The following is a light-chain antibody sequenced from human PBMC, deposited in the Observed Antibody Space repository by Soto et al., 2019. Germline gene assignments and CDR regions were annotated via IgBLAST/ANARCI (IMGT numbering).Light chain of an antibody. CDR3: QSYDTSLDALYV. V-gene: IGLV1-40*01. J-gene: IGLJ1*01. CDR1: SSNIGAGYD. Sequence: QLVLTQPPSVSGAPGQEVTISCTGSSSNIGAGYDVHWYQQLPGTAPKLLLYGNNNRPSGVPDRFSGSKSGTSASLAITGLQTEDEADYYCQSYDTSLDALYVFGTGTKLTVL. CDR2: GNN.